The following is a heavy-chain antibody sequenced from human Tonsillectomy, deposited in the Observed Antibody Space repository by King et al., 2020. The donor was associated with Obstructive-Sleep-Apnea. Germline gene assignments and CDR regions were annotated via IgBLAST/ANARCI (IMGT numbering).Heavy chain of an antibody. CDR2: ISYDGSNK. J-gene: IGHJ3*02. V-gene: IGHV3-30-3*01. D-gene: IGHD6-13*01. Sequence: VQLVESGGGVVQPGRSLRLSCAASGFTFSSYAMHWVRQAPGKGLEWVAVISYDGSNKYYADSVKGRFTISSDNSKKTLYLQMNSLRAEDTAVYYWARDGAAAGHDAFDIWGQETMVTVSS. CDR1: GFTFSSYA. CDR3: ARDGAAAGHDAFDI.